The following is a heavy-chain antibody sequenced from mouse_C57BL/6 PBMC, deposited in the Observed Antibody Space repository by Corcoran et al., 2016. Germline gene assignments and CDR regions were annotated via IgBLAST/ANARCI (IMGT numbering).Heavy chain of an antibody. V-gene: IGHV1-26*01. Sequence: EVQLQQSGPELVKPGASVKISCKASGYTFTDYYMNWVKQSHGKSLEWIGDINPNNGGTSYNQKFKGKATLTVDKSSSTAYMELRSLTSEDSAVYYWARWLYDYWGQGTTLTVSS. CDR1: GYTFTDYY. CDR3: ARWLYDY. D-gene: IGHD2-2*01. J-gene: IGHJ2*01. CDR2: INPNNGGT.